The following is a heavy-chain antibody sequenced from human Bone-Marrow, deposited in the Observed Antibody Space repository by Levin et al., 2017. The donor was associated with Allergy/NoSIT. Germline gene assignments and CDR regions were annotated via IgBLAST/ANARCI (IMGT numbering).Heavy chain of an antibody. J-gene: IGHJ4*02. V-gene: IGHV4-34*01. D-gene: IGHD4/OR15-4a*01. CDR1: GGSFSGYY. CDR3: ATGVLTPYGGDS. CDR2: INHRGST. Sequence: PSETLSLTCAVYGGSFSGYYWSWIRQPPGKGLEWIGEINHRGSTNYNPSLKSRVTISVDTSKNRFSLKLSSVTAADTAVYYCATGVLTPYGGDSWGQGTLVTVSS.